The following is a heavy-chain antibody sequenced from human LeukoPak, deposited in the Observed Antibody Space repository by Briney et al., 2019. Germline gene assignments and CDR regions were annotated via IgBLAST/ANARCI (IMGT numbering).Heavy chain of an antibody. CDR3: AREVPYDSSGYSQRMSFGY. Sequence: SVKASCKASGGTFSSYAISWVRQAPGQGLEWMGGIIPIFGTANYAQKFQGRVTITTDESTSTAYMELSSLRSEDTAVYYCAREVPYDSSGYSQRMSFGYWGQGTLVTVSS. V-gene: IGHV1-69*05. J-gene: IGHJ4*02. CDR1: GGTFSSYA. CDR2: IIPIFGTA. D-gene: IGHD3-22*01.